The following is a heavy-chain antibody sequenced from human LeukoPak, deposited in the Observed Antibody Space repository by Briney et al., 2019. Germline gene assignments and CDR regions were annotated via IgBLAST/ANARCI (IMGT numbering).Heavy chain of an antibody. J-gene: IGHJ6*04. V-gene: IGHV3-21*01. CDR2: ISSSSSYI. CDR1: GFTFSSYS. Sequence: GGSLRLSCAASGFTFSSYSMNWVRQAPGKGLEWVSSISSSSSYIYYADSVKGRFTISRDNAKNLLYLQMNSVRAEDTAVYYCARDRLVILEAKYLDVWGKGTTVTVSS. D-gene: IGHD3/OR15-3a*01. CDR3: ARDRLVILEAKYLDV.